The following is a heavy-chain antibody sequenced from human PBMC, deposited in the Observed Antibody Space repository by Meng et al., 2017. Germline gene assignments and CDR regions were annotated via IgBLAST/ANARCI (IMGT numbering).Heavy chain of an antibody. V-gene: IGHV2-5*01. Sequence: SGPTLVKPTQTLTLTCTFSGFSLSTSGVGVGWIRQPPGKALEWLALIYWNDDKRYSPSLKSRLTITKDTSKNQVDLTMTNMDPVDTATYYCAHSRWQRITMVRGVRDYYYYGMDVWGQGTTVTVSS. CDR2: IYWNDDK. J-gene: IGHJ6*02. D-gene: IGHD3-10*01. CDR1: GFSLSTSGVG. CDR3: AHSRWQRITMVRGVRDYYYYGMDV.